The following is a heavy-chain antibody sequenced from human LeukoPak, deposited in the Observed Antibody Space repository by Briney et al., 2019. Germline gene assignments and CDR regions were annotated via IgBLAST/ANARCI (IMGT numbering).Heavy chain of an antibody. CDR2: IYYSGST. V-gene: IGHV4-61*01. D-gene: IGHD6-13*01. CDR3: ARGLSSIAAPGSWFDP. J-gene: IGHJ5*02. CDR1: GGSVSSGSYY. Sequence: SGTLSLTCAVSGGSVSSGSYYWSWIRQPPGKGLEWIGYIYYSGSTNYNPSLKSRVTISVDTSKNQFSLKLSSVTAADTAVYYCARGLSSIAAPGSWFDPWGQGTLVTVSS.